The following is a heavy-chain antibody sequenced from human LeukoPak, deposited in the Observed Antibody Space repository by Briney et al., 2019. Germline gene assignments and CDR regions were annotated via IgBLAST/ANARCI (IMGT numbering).Heavy chain of an antibody. CDR1: GFTFSDYD. Sequence: GGSLRLSCAASGFTFSDYDMNWVRQAPGKGLEWVSFISSESNTIIYADSVRGRFTISRDNAKHSLYLQMSSLRAEDTAVYYCAELGITMIGGVWGKGTTVTISS. CDR2: ISSESNTI. D-gene: IGHD3-10*02. V-gene: IGHV3-69-1*02. J-gene: IGHJ6*04. CDR3: AELGITMIGGV.